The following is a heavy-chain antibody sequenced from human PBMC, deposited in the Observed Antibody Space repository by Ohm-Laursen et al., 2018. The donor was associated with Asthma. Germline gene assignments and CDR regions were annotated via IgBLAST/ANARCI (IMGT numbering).Heavy chain of an antibody. V-gene: IGHV3-30*18. CDR2: ISYDGSNK. Sequence: RSLRLSCTASGFTFSSYGMHWVRQAPGKGLEWVAVISYDGSNKYYADSVKGRFTISRDNSKNTLYLQMNSLRAEDTAVYYCAKVLVTTDDYWGQGTLVTVSS. J-gene: IGHJ4*02. CDR1: GFTFSSYG. CDR3: AKVLVTTDDY. D-gene: IGHD4-17*01.